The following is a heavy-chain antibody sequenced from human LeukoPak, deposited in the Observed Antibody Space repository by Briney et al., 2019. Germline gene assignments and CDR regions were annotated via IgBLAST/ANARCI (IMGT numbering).Heavy chain of an antibody. CDR2: MNPNSGNT. D-gene: IGHD2-2*01. V-gene: IGHV1-8*01. J-gene: IGHJ3*02. CDR3: ARVRRYCSSTSCHDAFDI. Sequence: ASVKVSCKASGYTFTSYDINWVRQAPGQGLEWMGWMNPNSGNTGYAQKFQGRVTMTRNTSISTAHMELSSLRSEDTAVYYCARVRRYCSSTSCHDAFDIWGQGTMVTVSS. CDR1: GYTFTSYD.